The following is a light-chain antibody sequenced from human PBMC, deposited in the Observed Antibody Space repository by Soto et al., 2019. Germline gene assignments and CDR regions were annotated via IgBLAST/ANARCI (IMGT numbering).Light chain of an antibody. CDR1: SSNIGNNY. V-gene: IGLV1-51*02. Sequence: QSVLTQPPSVSAAPGQKVTISCSGSSSNIGNNYVSWYQQLPGTAPKLLIYENNKRPSGIPDRFAGSKAGTSATLGITGLQTGDEGDYYCGTGESSLSVYVFGTGTKLTV. CDR2: ENN. J-gene: IGLJ1*01. CDR3: GTGESSLSVYV.